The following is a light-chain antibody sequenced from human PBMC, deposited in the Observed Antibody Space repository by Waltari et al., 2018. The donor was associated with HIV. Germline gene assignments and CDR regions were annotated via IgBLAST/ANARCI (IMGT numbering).Light chain of an antibody. Sequence: QSALTQPASVSGSPGQSITISCTGTSRDVGAYNFVSWYQQHPGKAPKLMIYDVSSRPSGVSDRFSGSKSGNTASLTISGLQAEDEADYYCGSYTSSSTLVFGRGTKLTVL. V-gene: IGLV2-14*03. CDR2: DVS. CDR3: GSYTSSSTLV. CDR1: SRDVGAYNF. J-gene: IGLJ3*02.